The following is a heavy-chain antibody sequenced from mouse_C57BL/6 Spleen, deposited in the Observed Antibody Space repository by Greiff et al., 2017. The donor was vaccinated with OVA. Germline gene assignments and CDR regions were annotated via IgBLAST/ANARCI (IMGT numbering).Heavy chain of an antibody. CDR2: IHPNSGST. D-gene: IGHD1-1*01. Sequence: VQLQQPGAELVKPGASVKLSCKASGYTFTSYWMHWVKQRPGQGLEWIGMIHPNSGSTNYNEKFKSKATLTVDKSSSTAYMQLSSLTSEDSAVYYCARPVITTVASYYAMDYWGQGTSVTVSS. V-gene: IGHV1-64*01. CDR3: ARPVITTVASYYAMDY. CDR1: GYTFTSYW. J-gene: IGHJ4*01.